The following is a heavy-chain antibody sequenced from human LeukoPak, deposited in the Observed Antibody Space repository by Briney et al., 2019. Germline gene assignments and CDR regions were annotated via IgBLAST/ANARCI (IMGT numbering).Heavy chain of an antibody. CDR3: ARVRSSSWYGGYYMDV. J-gene: IGHJ6*03. Sequence: SETLSLTCSVSGGSISSGSYYWSWIRQPAGKGLEWIGRIYTSGSTNYNPSLKSRVTISVDTSKNQFSLKLSSVTAADTAVYYCARVRSSSWYGGYYMDVWGKGTTVTISS. D-gene: IGHD6-13*01. CDR1: GGSISSGSYY. CDR2: IYTSGST. V-gene: IGHV4-61*02.